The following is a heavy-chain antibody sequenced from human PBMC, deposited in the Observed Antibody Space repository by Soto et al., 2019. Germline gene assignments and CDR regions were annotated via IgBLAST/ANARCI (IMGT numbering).Heavy chain of an antibody. CDR3: ARQAYCVNENCYPYKD. Sequence: SETLSLTCVVSGDSISGYYWSWIRQPPGKGLEWIGHIHSSGIAKYSPSLESRVTLSVDTSKNQFSLRLTSVIVADTAVYFCARQAYCVNENCYPYKDWGQGILVTVSS. V-gene: IGHV4-59*08. CDR2: IHSSGIA. D-gene: IGHD2-21*02. CDR1: GDSISGYY. J-gene: IGHJ1*01.